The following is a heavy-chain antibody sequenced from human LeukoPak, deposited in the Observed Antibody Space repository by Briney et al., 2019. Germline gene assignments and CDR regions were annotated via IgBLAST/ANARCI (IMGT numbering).Heavy chain of an antibody. J-gene: IGHJ4*02. CDR2: ISGSGGST. CDR1: GFTFSSYA. Sequence: GGSLRLSCAASGFTFSSYAMSWVRQAPGKGLEWVSAISGSGGSTYYADSVKGRFTISRDNAKNSLYLQMNSLRAEDTAVYYCARDWGVDTAMIYFDYWGQGTLVTVSS. CDR3: ARDWGVDTAMIYFDY. V-gene: IGHV3-23*01. D-gene: IGHD5-18*01.